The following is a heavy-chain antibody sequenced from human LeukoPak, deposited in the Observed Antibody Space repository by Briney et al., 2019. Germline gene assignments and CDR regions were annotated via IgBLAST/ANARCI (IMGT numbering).Heavy chain of an antibody. Sequence: SETLSLTCAVYGGSFTDYYWSWIRQPPGKGLEWIGDINHRGSTNYSSSLKSRVTISVDRSKNQFSLKLSSATAADTAVYYCAGGYSSGRTDNWGQGTLVTVSS. J-gene: IGHJ4*02. CDR2: INHRGST. CDR3: AGGYSSGRTDN. CDR1: GGSFTDYY. V-gene: IGHV4-34*01. D-gene: IGHD6-19*01.